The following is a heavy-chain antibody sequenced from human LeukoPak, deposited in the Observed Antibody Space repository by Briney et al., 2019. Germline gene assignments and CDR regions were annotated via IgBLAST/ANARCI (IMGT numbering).Heavy chain of an antibody. CDR2: ISSSSYI. CDR3: ATNAGETNNYYYYMDV. D-gene: IGHD3-10*01. J-gene: IGHJ6*03. CDR1: GFTFSSYS. V-gene: IGHV3-21*01. Sequence: GGSLRLSCAASGFTFSSYSMNWVRQAPGKGLEWVSSISSSSYIYYADSVKGRFTISRDNAKNSLYLQMNSLRAEDTAVYYSATNAGETNNYYYYMDVWGKGTTVTVSS.